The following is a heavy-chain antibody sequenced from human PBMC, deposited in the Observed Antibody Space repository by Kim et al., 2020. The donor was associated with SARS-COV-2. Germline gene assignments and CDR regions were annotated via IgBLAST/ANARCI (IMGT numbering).Heavy chain of an antibody. Sequence: QPSRQSRVTISVDTSKNQFSLKLSSVTAADMAVYYCARWIRITMTYFDYWGQGTLVTVSS. J-gene: IGHJ4*02. V-gene: IGHV4-30-2*04. CDR3: ARWIRITMTYFDY. D-gene: IGHD3-22*01.